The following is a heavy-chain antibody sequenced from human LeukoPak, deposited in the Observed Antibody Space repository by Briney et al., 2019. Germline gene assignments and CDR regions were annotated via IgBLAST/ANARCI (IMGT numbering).Heavy chain of an antibody. CDR3: ARSIAVAKYYFDY. CDR2: ISSTSTYI. Sequence: GGSLRLSCAASGFTFRTYSMNWVRQAPGKGLEWVSSISSTSTYIYYADSMKGRFIISRDNAKNSLYLQMNSLRAEDTAVYYCARSIAVAKYYFDYWGQGTLVTVSS. CDR1: GFTFRTYS. V-gene: IGHV3-21*01. D-gene: IGHD6-19*01. J-gene: IGHJ4*02.